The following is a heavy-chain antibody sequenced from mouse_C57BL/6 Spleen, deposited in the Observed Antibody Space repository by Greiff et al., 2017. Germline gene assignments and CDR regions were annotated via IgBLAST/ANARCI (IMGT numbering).Heavy chain of an antibody. V-gene: IGHV1-81*01. CDR1: GYTFTSYG. CDR2: IYPRSGNT. J-gene: IGHJ1*03. CDR3: ARKDLGYYGNSRYFDV. D-gene: IGHD1-1*01. Sequence: QVQLQQSGAELARPGASVKLSCKASGYTFTSYGISWVKQRTGQGLEWIGEIYPRSGNTYYNEKFKGKATLTADKSSSTAYMELRSLTSEDSAVYFCARKDLGYYGNSRYFDVWGTGTTVTVSS.